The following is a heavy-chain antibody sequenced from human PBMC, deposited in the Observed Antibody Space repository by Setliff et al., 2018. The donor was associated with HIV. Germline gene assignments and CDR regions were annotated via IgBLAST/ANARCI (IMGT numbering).Heavy chain of an antibody. CDR2: INHSGST. J-gene: IGHJ4*02. CDR3: AGGPSTTSIDY. D-gene: IGHD1-26*01. CDR1: CGSFSGYY. V-gene: IGHV4-34*01. Sequence: PSETLSLTCAVYCGSFSGYYWSWIRQPPGKGLEWIGEINHSGSTNYNMSLWSRVTISLDTSRNQFSLELNSVTAAATAVYYCAGGPSTTSIDYWAQGTLVTVSS.